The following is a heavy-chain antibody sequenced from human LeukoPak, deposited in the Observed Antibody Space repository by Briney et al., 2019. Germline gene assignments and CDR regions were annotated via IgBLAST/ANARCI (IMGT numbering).Heavy chain of an antibody. CDR1: VYTCKNYD. CDR2: GNPNSGKR. J-gene: IGHJ5*02. CDR3: VVTTTPVAGTRGGFRLDPLSSWFDP. D-gene: IGHD6-19*01. V-gene: IGHV1-8*01. Sequence: GSSVKVSCKASVYTCKNYDINWVRQATGQGLEWLGWGNPNSGKRSNAQKNQGRVTMTKHTPKSTAYMELSSLRSEDTAVYYCVVTTTPVAGTRGGFRLDPLSSWFDPWGQGTLVTVSS.